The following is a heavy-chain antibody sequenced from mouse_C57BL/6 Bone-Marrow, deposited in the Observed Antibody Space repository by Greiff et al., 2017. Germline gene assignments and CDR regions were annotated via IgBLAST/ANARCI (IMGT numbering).Heavy chain of an antibody. CDR1: GYTFTSYW. CDR2: IYPSDSET. V-gene: IGHV1-61*01. D-gene: IGHD1-1*01. J-gene: IGHJ2*01. CDR3: ARWDYYGSSPDY. Sequence: QVQLQQPWAELVRPGSSVKLSCKASGYTFTSYWMDWVKQRPGQGLEWIGNIYPSDSETHYNQKFKDKATLTVDKSSSTAYMQLSSLTSEDSAVYYCARWDYYGSSPDYWGQGTTLTVSS.